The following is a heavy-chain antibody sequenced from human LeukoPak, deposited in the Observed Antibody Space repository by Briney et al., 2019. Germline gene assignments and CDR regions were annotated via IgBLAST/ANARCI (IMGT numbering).Heavy chain of an antibody. D-gene: IGHD3-22*01. J-gene: IGHJ4*02. V-gene: IGHV3-66*01. CDR1: GFTVSTNY. CDR3: ARESNSGYYLSY. CDR2: IYSGGRT. Sequence: GGSLRLSCAASGFTVSTNYMSWVRQAPGKGLEWVSVIYSGGRTYYADSVKGRFTISGDNSKNTLYLQMNSLRAEDTAVYYCARESNSGYYLSYWGQGTLVTVSS.